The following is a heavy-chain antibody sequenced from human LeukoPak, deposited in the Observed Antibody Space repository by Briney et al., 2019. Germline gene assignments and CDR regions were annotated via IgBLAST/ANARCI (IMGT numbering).Heavy chain of an antibody. V-gene: IGHV3-7*01. CDR3: ASRGGITGTISEY. Sequence: GGSLRLSCAASGFTFSSYWMSWVRQAPGKGLEWVANIKQDGRGKNYVDFVKGRFTISRDNAKNSLYLQMNSLRAEDTAVYYCASRGGITGTISEYWGQGTLVTVSS. J-gene: IGHJ4*02. D-gene: IGHD1-7*01. CDR1: GFTFSSYW. CDR2: IKQDGRGK.